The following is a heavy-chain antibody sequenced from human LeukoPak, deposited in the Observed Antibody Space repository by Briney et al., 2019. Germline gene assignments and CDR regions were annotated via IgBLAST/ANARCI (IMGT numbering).Heavy chain of an antibody. D-gene: IGHD1-14*01. CDR3: AKGKVNHDGAFDF. Sequence: GGSLRLSCAASGFSFSSYAMSWVRQAPGKGLEWVSGISAGGATTHYADSVKGRFTMSRDNSKKTVYLQMNSLRAEDTAIYYCAKGKVNHDGAFDFWGQGTMVTVSS. V-gene: IGHV3-23*01. CDR2: ISAGGATT. CDR1: GFSFSSYA. J-gene: IGHJ3*01.